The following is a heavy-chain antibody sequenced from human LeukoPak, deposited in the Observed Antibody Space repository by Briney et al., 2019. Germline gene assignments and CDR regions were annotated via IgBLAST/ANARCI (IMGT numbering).Heavy chain of an antibody. V-gene: IGHV4-59*08. Sequence: GSLRLSCAASGFSFTTYWMSWIRQPPGKGLEWIGYIYYSGSTNYNPSLKSRVTISVDTSKNQFSLKLSSVTAADTAVYYCARHLSSSSWYGDYYYGMDVWGQGTTVTVSS. CDR3: ARHLSSSSWYGDYYYGMDV. D-gene: IGHD6-13*01. CDR1: GFSFTTYW. J-gene: IGHJ6*02. CDR2: IYYSGST.